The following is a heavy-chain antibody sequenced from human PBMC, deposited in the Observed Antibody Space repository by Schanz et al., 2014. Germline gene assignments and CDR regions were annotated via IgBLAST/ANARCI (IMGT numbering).Heavy chain of an antibody. CDR3: ALREKPYGPVAS. J-gene: IGHJ4*02. V-gene: IGHV4-31*03. Sequence: QVQLQESGPGLVKPSQTLSLTCTVSGGSISSGGYYWSWIRQHPGKGLEWIGYIYYSGSTYYNPSLKSRVTISVDTSKNQFSLNLSSATAADTAVYYCALREKPYGPVASWGQGALVTVSS. D-gene: IGHD3-10*01. CDR1: GGSISSGGYY. CDR2: IYYSGST.